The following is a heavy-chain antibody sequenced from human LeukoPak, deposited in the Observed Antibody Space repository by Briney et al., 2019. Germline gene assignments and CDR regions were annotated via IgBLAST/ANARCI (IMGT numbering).Heavy chain of an antibody. V-gene: IGHV4-39*01. D-gene: IGHD7-27*01. CDR1: GGSVSSSNYY. CDR3: ARRAGDPWFDP. J-gene: IGHJ5*02. CDR2: IYYSGST. Sequence: SETLSLTCTVSGGSVSSSNYYWGWIRQPPGKGLAWIGSIYYSGSTYYNPSLKSRVTISVDTSKNQFSLKLTSVTAADTAVYYCARRAGDPWFDPWGQGTLVTVSS.